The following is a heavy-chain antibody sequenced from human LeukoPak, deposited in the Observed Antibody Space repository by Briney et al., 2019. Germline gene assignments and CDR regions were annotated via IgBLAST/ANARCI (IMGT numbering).Heavy chain of an antibody. V-gene: IGHV4-34*01. J-gene: IGHJ4*02. CDR3: ARGYLSGPGSRGLDFDY. D-gene: IGHD3-10*01. CDR1: GGSFSGYY. Sequence: SETLSLTCAVYGGSFSGYYWSWIRQPPGKGLEWIGEINHSGSTNYNPSLKSRVTISVDTSKNQFSLKLSSVTAADTAVYYWARGYLSGPGSRGLDFDYWGQGTLVTVSS. CDR2: INHSGST.